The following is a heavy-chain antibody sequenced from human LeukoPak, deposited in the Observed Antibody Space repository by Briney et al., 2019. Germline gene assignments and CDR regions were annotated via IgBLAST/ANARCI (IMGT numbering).Heavy chain of an antibody. CDR3: ARDTSGGSGNYYYYYMDV. CDR2: INPNSGGT. CDR1: GYTFTDYY. V-gene: IGHV1-2*06. Sequence: ASVKVSCKASGYTFTDYYIHWVRQAPGQGLEWMGRINPNSGGTNYAQKFQGRVTMTRDTPINTAYMELSRLRSDDTAVYYCARDTSGGSGNYYYYYMDVWGKGTTVTVSS. D-gene: IGHD3-10*01. J-gene: IGHJ6*03.